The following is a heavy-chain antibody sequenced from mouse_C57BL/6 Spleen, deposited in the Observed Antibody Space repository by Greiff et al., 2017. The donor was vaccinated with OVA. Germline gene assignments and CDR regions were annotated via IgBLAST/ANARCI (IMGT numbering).Heavy chain of an antibody. CDR1: GYTFTSYW. D-gene: IGHD3-2*02. CDR2: IYPGSGST. J-gene: IGHJ2*01. Sequence: VQLQESGAELVKPGASVKMSCKASGYTFTSYWITWVKQRPGQGLEWIGDIYPGSGSTNYNEKFKSKATLTVDTSSSTAYMQLSSLTSEDSAVYYCAGQLRLLYYFDYWGQGTTLTVSS. V-gene: IGHV1-55*01. CDR3: AGQLRLLYYFDY.